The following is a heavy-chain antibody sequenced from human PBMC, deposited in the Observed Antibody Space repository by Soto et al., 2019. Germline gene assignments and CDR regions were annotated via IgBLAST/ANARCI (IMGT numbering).Heavy chain of an antibody. Sequence: EVQLLDSGGGLVQPGGSLRLSCVASGFTSSSCAMRWVRQAPGKGLEWVSGISASGGSTYYADSVKGRFTISRDNSKNTLYLQMNSLRAEATAVYYRATPGLGTGRYFFHDWGQGTLVTVSS. CDR2: ISASGGST. D-gene: IGHD2-8*02. CDR1: GFTSSSCA. V-gene: IGHV3-23*01. J-gene: IGHJ4*02. CDR3: ATPGLGTGRYFFHD.